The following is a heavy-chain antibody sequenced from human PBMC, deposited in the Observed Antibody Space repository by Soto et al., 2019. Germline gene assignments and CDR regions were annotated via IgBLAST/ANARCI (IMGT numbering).Heavy chain of an antibody. J-gene: IGHJ5*02. V-gene: IGHV4-4*07. CDR2: IYTSGST. Sequence: PSETLSLTCTVSGGSISSYYWSWIRQPAGKGLEWIGRIYTSGSTNYNPSLKSRVTMSVDTSKNQFSLKLSSVTAADTAVYYCGRAFNYYDSSGPRDWFDPWGQGTIVPV. CDR3: GRAFNYYDSSGPRDWFDP. CDR1: GGSISSYY. D-gene: IGHD3-22*01.